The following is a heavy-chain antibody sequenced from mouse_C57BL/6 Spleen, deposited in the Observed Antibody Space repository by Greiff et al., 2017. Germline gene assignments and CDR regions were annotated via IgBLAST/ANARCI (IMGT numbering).Heavy chain of an antibody. V-gene: IGHV1-7*01. CDR1: GYTFTSYW. Sequence: VQLQQSGAELAKPGASVKLSCKASGYTFTSYWMHWVKQRPGQGLEWIGYINPSSGYTKYNQKFKDKDTLTADKSSSTAYMQLSSLTYEDSAVYYCARGGPTYYSNFHAMDYWGQGTSVTVSS. J-gene: IGHJ4*01. D-gene: IGHD2-5*01. CDR3: ARGGPTYYSNFHAMDY. CDR2: INPSSGYT.